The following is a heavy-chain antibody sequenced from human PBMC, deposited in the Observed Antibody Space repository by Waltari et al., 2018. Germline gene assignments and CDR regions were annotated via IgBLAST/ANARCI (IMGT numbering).Heavy chain of an antibody. CDR1: GFTVSSNY. V-gene: IGHV3-53*01. CDR2: SNSGGST. J-gene: IGHJ4*02. CDR3: ARASYSSGLDY. D-gene: IGHD6-19*01. Sequence: EVQLVESGGGLIQPGGSLRLSCAASGFTVSSNYMSWVRQAPGKGLERGSVSNSGGSTYYAVSVKGRFTISRDNTKNTLYLQMNSLRAEDTAVYYCARASYSSGLDYWGQGTLVTVSS.